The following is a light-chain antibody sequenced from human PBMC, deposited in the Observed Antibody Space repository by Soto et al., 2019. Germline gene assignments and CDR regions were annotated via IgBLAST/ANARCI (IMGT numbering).Light chain of an antibody. CDR1: SNDVGGYNY. CDR3: SSYTGSNIRYV. J-gene: IGLJ1*01. CDR2: EVS. Sequence: SVLTQPASVSGSPGQSITISCTGTSNDVGGYNYVSWYQHHPGKAPKLMIYEVSDRPSGVSNRFSGSKSGNTASLTISGLQAEDEADYYCSSYTGSNIRYVFGTGTKV. V-gene: IGLV2-14*01.